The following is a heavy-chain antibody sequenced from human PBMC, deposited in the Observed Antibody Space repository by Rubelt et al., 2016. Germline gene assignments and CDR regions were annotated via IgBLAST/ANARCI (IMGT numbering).Heavy chain of an antibody. CDR3: AKDFNGAFDY. CDR2: IYYSGST. V-gene: IGHV4-59*12. J-gene: IGHJ4*02. D-gene: IGHD2-8*01. CDR1: GGSISSYY. Sequence: VSGGSISSYYWSWIRQPPGKGLEWIGYIYYSGSTNYNPSLKSRVTISVDTSKNQFSLKLSSVTAADTAVYYCAKDFNGAFDYWGQGTLVTVSS.